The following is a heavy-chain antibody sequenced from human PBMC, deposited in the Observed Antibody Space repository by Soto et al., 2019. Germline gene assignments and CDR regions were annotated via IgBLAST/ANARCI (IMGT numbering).Heavy chain of an antibody. D-gene: IGHD3-10*01. CDR3: VSEFREGI. CDR1: GSTFSRLA. Sequence: EVQLVESGGGLVQPEGSLRLSCAASGSTFSRLAMHWVRQAPGKGLVWVSTINSDASFTAHADSVKGRFTVSRDNAKNTLYMQMNSLRADDSATYYCVSEFREGIWGQGTVVAVSS. V-gene: IGHV3-74*01. J-gene: IGHJ3*02. CDR2: INSDASFT.